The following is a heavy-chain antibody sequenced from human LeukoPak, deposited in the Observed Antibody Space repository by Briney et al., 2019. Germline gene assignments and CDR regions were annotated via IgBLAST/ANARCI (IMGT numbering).Heavy chain of an antibody. V-gene: IGHV4-4*07. CDR2: IDTRGGT. Sequence: SETLSLTCTVSGGSISGYYWGWIRQPAGKGLEWIGRIDTRGGTHDNPSLRSRVTMSVDTSNNQFSLKLSSVTAADTAVYYCARQDSRVGAYTGPYYFDYWGQGTLVTVSS. J-gene: IGHJ4*02. CDR3: ARQDSRVGAYTGPYYFDY. D-gene: IGHD1-26*01. CDR1: GGSISGYY.